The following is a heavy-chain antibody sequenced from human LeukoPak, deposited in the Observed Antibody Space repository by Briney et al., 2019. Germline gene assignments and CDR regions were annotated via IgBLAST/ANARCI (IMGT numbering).Heavy chain of an antibody. Sequence: ASVKVSCKASGGTFSSYAISWVRQAPGQGLEWMVRIIPIFGTANYAQKFQGRVTITTDESTSTAYMELSSLRSEDTAVYYCARVMYYDSSGLDYAFDIWGQGTMVTVSS. V-gene: IGHV1-69*05. J-gene: IGHJ3*02. CDR2: IIPIFGTA. CDR1: GGTFSSYA. CDR3: ARVMYYDSSGLDYAFDI. D-gene: IGHD3-22*01.